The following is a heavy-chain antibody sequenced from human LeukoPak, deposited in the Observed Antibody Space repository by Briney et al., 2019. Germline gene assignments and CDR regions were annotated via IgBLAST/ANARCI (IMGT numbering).Heavy chain of an antibody. CDR1: GFTFSSYS. D-gene: IGHD5-18*01. Sequence: PGGSLRLSCTASGFTFSSYSMNWVRQAPGKGLEWVSSISSTSSYIYYSDSVKGRFTISRDNAKNSLYLQMSSLRAEDTAVYYCARGSRGYSYGFLDYWGQGTLVTVSS. CDR2: ISSTSSYI. CDR3: ARGSRGYSYGFLDY. J-gene: IGHJ4*02. V-gene: IGHV3-21*01.